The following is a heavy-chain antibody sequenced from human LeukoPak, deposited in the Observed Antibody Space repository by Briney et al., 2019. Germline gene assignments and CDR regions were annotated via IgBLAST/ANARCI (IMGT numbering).Heavy chain of an antibody. CDR2: IYYSGST. CDR3: ASRQRSQLERGLWFGESSSVFDY. D-gene: IGHD3-10*01. Sequence: ASETLSLTCTVSGGSISSSSYYWGWIRQPPGKGLEWIGSIYYSGSTYYNPSLKSRVTISVDTSKNQFSLKLSSVTAADTAVYYCASRQRSQLERGLWFGESSSVFDYWGQGTLVTVSS. J-gene: IGHJ4*02. V-gene: IGHV4-39*01. CDR1: GGSISSSSYY.